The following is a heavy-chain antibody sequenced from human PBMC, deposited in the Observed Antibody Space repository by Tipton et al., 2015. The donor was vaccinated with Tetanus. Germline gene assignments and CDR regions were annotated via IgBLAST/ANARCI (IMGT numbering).Heavy chain of an antibody. CDR1: GFTFSGYH. J-gene: IGHJ2*01. V-gene: IGHV3-30*03. Sequence: QLVQSGGGVVQPGRSLRLSCAASGFTFSGYHMHWVRQAPGKGLEWVASVSNDGSDIDYIDSVKGRFTISRYNSKNTLYLQLNSLRSDDTAVFYCASSYRCLDVWGRGSLVIVSS. CDR3: ASSYRCLDV. CDR2: VSNDGSDI.